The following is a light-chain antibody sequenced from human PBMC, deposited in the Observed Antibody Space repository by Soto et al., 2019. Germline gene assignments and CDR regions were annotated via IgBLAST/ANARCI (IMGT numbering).Light chain of an antibody. CDR1: QSVSSN. CDR3: QQYNNWPRT. J-gene: IGKJ3*01. V-gene: IGKV3D-15*01. Sequence: EIVMTQSPATLSVSPGERATLSCRASQSVSSNLAWYQQKPGQGPRLLLYGVSTRATGIPARFSCSGSGTSFTLPISRLQSEDFAIYYCQQYNNWPRTFGPGTKVDFK. CDR2: GVS.